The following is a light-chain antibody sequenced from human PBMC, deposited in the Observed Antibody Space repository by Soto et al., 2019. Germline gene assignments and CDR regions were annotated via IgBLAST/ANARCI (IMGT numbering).Light chain of an antibody. V-gene: IGLV2-23*02. CDR3: CSYAGSGTWV. CDR2: EVS. J-gene: IGLJ3*02. Sequence: QSVLTQPASVSGSPGQSITISCTGTSSTVGSFNLVSWYQQHPGKAPKLMIYEVSKRPSGVSNRFSGSKSGNTASLTISGLQAEDEADYYCCSYAGSGTWVFGGGTKLTVL. CDR1: SSTVGSFNL.